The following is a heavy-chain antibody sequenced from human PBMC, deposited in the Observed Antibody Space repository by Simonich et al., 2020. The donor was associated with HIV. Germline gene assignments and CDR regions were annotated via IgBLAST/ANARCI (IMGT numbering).Heavy chain of an antibody. CDR1: GFTFDDYA. D-gene: IGHD3-10*01. V-gene: IGHV3-9*01. Sequence: EVQLVESGGGLVQPGRSLRLSCAASGFTFDDYAMHWVRQAPGKGREGVSGISWNIGSIGYADSVKGRFTISRDNAKNSLYLQMNSLRAEDTALYYCAKDKGAYYGSGSPVYWGQGTLVTVSS. CDR3: AKDKGAYYGSGSPVY. J-gene: IGHJ4*02. CDR2: ISWNIGSI.